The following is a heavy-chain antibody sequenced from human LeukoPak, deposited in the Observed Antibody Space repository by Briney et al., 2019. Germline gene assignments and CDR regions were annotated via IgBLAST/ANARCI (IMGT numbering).Heavy chain of an antibody. J-gene: IGHJ4*02. V-gene: IGHV3-48*01. CDR3: ARDRGDFWSGYYTNYFDY. Sequence: GGSLRLSCAVSGFTFSTYNIHWVRQAPGKGREWVSYICDSSSTTYYADSLKGRFTISRDNAKNSLYLQMNSLRAEDTAVYYCARDRGDFWSGYYTNYFDYWGQGTLVTVSS. D-gene: IGHD3-3*01. CDR1: GFTFSTYN. CDR2: ICDSSSTT.